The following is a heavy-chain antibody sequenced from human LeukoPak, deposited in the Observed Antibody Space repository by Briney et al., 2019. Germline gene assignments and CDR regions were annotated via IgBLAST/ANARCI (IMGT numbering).Heavy chain of an antibody. CDR2: IKQDGTEK. V-gene: IGHV3-7*01. Sequence: PGGSLRLSCAASGFTFTTYWMSWVRQAPGKGLEWVANIKQDGTEKYYVDSVKGRFTISRDNAKNSLYLQVNSLRAEDTAVYYCASLHYDILTNEDYWGQGTLVTVSS. CDR1: GFTFTTYW. CDR3: ASLHYDILTNEDY. D-gene: IGHD3-9*01. J-gene: IGHJ4*02.